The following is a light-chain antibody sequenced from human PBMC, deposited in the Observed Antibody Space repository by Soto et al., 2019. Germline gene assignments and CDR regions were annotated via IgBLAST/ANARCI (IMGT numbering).Light chain of an antibody. Sequence: EIVLTQSPGTLSLSPGERATLSCRASQSVSSSYLAWYQQKPGQPPRLLIYDASNRATGIPARFSGSGSGTDFTLTISSLEPEDFAVYYCQQRSNWPLTFGPGT. V-gene: IGKV3D-20*02. CDR3: QQRSNWPLT. J-gene: IGKJ3*01. CDR2: DAS. CDR1: QSVSSSY.